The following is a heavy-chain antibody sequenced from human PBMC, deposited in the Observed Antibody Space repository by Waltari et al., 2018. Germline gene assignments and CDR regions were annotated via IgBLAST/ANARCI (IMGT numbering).Heavy chain of an antibody. CDR3: AKNYGGYNDAFDI. V-gene: IGHV4-59*01. CDR1: GGSISSYY. CDR2: IYYSGST. Sequence: QVQLQESGPGLVKPSETLSLTCTASGGSISSYYWSWIRQSPGKGLEWIGYIYYSGSTNYNPSLKSRVTMSVDTSKNQFSLKLSSVTAADTALYYCAKNYGGYNDAFDIWGQGTMVTVSS. D-gene: IGHD5-18*01. J-gene: IGHJ3*02.